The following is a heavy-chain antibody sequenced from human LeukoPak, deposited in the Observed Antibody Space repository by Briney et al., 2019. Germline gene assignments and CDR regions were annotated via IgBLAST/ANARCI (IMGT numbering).Heavy chain of an antibody. V-gene: IGHV1-69*04. D-gene: IGHD1-26*01. CDR1: GGTFSSYA. CDR3: ARDEIVGATRSAFDI. CDR2: IIPILGIA. Sequence: ASVKVSCKPSGGTFSSYAISWVRQAPGQGLEWMGRIIPILGIADYAQKFQGRVTITADKSTSTAYMELSSLRSEDTAVYFCARDEIVGATRSAFDIWGQGTMVTVSS. J-gene: IGHJ3*02.